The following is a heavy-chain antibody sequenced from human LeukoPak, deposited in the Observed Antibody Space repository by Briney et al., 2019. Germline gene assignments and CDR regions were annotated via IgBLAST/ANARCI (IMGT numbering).Heavy chain of an antibody. CDR3: AFLVVPAPIDYMDV. CDR2: INHSVTT. Sequence: KASDTLSLTCAVYGGSFRGYYWSWIRQPPGKGLEWIGEINHSVTTKYNPSLKSRVTISVDTSKNQFSLKLSSVTAADTAVYYCAFLVVPAPIDYMDVWGRRTAVTVSS. D-gene: IGHD2-2*01. V-gene: IGHV4-34*01. J-gene: IGHJ6*03. CDR1: GGSFRGYY.